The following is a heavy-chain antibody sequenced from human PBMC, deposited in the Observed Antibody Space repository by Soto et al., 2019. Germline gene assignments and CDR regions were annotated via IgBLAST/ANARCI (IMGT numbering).Heavy chain of an antibody. CDR1: GFTFSSYS. CDR3: ARAHSSFIRGLHDAFDI. V-gene: IGHV3-48*01. J-gene: IGHJ3*02. D-gene: IGHD4-17*01. Sequence: GGSLRLSCAASGFTFSSYSMNWVRQAPGKGLEWVSYISSSSSTIYYADSVKGRFTISRDNAKNSLYLQMNSLRAEDTAVYYCARAHSSFIRGLHDAFDIWGQGTMVTVSS. CDR2: ISSSSSTI.